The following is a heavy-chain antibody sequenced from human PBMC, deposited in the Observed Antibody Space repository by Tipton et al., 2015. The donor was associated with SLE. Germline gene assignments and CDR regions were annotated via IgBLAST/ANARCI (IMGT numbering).Heavy chain of an antibody. D-gene: IGHD3-10*01. J-gene: IGHJ3*02. CDR3: ARLSVDGSGSGDAFDI. CDR1: GYSISSGYY. CDR2: IYHSGST. V-gene: IGHV4-38-2*01. Sequence: TLSLTCAVSGYSISSGYYWGWIRQPPGKGLEWIGSIYHSGSTNYNPSLKSRVTISVDKSKNQFSLKLSSVTAADTAVYYCARLSVDGSGSGDAFDIWGQGTMVTVSS.